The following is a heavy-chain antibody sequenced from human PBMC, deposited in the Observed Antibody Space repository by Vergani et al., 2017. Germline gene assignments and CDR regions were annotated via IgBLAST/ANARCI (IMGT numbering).Heavy chain of an antibody. D-gene: IGHD5-24*01. Sequence: QVQLEQSGAEVKKPGSSVKVSCKASGGTFSSYTISWMRQAPGQGLEWMGRIIPNLGIANYAQKFQGRVTITADKSTRTAYMELSSLRSEDTAVYYCARDVRDGYNYRSDYWGQGTLVTVSS. V-gene: IGHV1-69*08. CDR1: GGTFSSYT. CDR3: ARDVRDGYNYRSDY. J-gene: IGHJ4*02. CDR2: IIPNLGIA.